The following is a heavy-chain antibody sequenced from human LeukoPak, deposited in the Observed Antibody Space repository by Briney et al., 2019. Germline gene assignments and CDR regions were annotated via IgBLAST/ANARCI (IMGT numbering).Heavy chain of an antibody. J-gene: IGHJ4*02. CDR1: GFTFDDYA. Sequence: GGSLRLSCAASGFTFDDYAMHWVRQAPGKGLGWVSLITWDGDSTYYADSVKGRFTISRDNSKNYLYLQMNSLRAEDTALYYCAKGTSSWHEFDSWGQGTLVTVSS. CDR3: AKGTSSWHEFDS. D-gene: IGHD6-13*01. CDR2: ITWDGDST. V-gene: IGHV3-43D*03.